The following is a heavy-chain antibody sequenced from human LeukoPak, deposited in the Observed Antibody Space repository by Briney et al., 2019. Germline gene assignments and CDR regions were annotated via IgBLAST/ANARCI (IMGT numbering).Heavy chain of an antibody. V-gene: IGHV4-4*07. CDR3: ARDEAGSGYPDY. J-gene: IGHJ4*02. Sequence: SETLSLACTVSGGSISNYYWSWIRQPAGKGLEWVGRIYTSGTTNYNPSLKSRITMSLDTSKNLLSLKLSSVTVADTAVYYCARDEAGSGYPDYWGQGTLVTVSS. D-gene: IGHD3-22*01. CDR1: GGSISNYY. CDR2: IYTSGTT.